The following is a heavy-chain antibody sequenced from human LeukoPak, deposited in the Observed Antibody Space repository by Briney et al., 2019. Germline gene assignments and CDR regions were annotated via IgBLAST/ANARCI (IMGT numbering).Heavy chain of an antibody. V-gene: IGHV3-43*01. CDR2: TSWDGGST. J-gene: IGHJ4*02. CDR1: GFTFDDYT. Sequence: RGSLRLSCAASGFTFDDYTMHWVRQAPGKGLEWVSLTSWDGGSTYYADSVKGRFTISRDNSKNSLYLQMNSLRTEDTALYYCAKDRTSGGYDDYFDYWGQGTLVTVSS. CDR3: AKDRTSGGYDDYFDY. D-gene: IGHD5-12*01.